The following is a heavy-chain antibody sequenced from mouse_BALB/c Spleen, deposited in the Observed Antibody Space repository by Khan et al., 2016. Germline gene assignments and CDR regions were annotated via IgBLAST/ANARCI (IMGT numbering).Heavy chain of an antibody. CDR2: INPSNGRT. CDR3: ARLLINFDC. CDR1: GYTLTSYW. Sequence: QVQLQQPGAELVNPGASVNLSCKASGYTLTSYWMHWVKQRPGQGLEWIGEINPSNGRTNYNEKFKSKATLTVDKSSSTAYMQLSSPTSEDSAVXYCARLLINFDCWGQGTTLTVSS. V-gene: IGHV1S81*02. J-gene: IGHJ2*01. D-gene: IGHD2-1*01.